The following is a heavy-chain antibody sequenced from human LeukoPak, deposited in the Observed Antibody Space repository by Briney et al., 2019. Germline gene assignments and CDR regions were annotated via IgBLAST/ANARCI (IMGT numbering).Heavy chain of an antibody. CDR2: IYYSGST. D-gene: IGHD1-26*01. V-gene: IGHV4-59*08. Sequence: SETLSLTCTVSGGSISSYYWSWIRQPPGKGLVWIGCIYYSGSTNYNPSLKSRVTISVDTSKNQFSLKLSSVTAADTAVCYCARSLGAAIDYWGQGTLVTVSS. CDR3: ARSLGAAIDY. CDR1: GGSISSYY. J-gene: IGHJ4*02.